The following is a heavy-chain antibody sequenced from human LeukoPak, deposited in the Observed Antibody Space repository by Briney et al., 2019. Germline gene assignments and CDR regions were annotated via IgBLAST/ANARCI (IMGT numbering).Heavy chain of an antibody. V-gene: IGHV4-38-2*01. CDR3: ARLRGSYYYFDS. D-gene: IGHD1-26*01. CDR1: GYSIRSGYY. CDR2: VFSGNT. Sequence: SETLSLTCAVSGYSIRSGYYWGWIRQPPGKGLEWIGSVFSGNTYYNPSLKSRVIISVDTSKNQFSLDLSSVTAADTAVYYCARLRGSYYYFDSWGQGTLVTVPS. J-gene: IGHJ4*02.